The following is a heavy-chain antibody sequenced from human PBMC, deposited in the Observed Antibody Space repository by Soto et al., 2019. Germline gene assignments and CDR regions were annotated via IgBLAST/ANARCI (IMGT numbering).Heavy chain of an antibody. CDR2: IYYSGST. J-gene: IGHJ4*02. D-gene: IGHD3-10*01. CDR1: GGSISSYY. CDR3: AGAGY. V-gene: IGHV4-59*01. Sequence: SETLSLTCTVSGGSISSYYWSWIRQPPGKGLEWIGYIYYSGSTNYSPSLKSRVTISVDTSKNQFSLKLSSVTAADTAVYYCAGAGYWGQGTLVTVSS.